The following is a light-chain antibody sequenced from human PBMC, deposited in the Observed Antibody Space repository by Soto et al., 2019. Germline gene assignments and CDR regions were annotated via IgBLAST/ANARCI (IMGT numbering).Light chain of an antibody. CDR1: SSNVGTYDL. V-gene: IGLV2-23*01. CDR3: CSFAVGAALV. CDR2: EGT. J-gene: IGLJ2*01. Sequence: QSALTQPASVSASPGQSITISCTGTSSNVGTYDLVSWYQHHPDKAPKLIIYEGTKRPSGISSRFSGSKSGNTASLTISGLQAEDDADYYCCSFAVGAALVFGRGTQLTVL.